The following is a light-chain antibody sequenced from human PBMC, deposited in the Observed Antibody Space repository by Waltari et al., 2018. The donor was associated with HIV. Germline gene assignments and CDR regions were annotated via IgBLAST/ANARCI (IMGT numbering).Light chain of an antibody. Sequence: QSAMTQPASVSGSPGQSITIPCTGTSSDVGSYKVVTWYQQHPGKAPKLMIYEVSKRPSGVSKRFSGAKSGNTASLTISGLQAEDEADYHCCSYAGSSTYVVFGGGTKLTVL. CDR3: CSYAGSSTYVV. V-gene: IGLV2-23*02. CDR2: EVS. CDR1: SSDVGSYKV. J-gene: IGLJ2*01.